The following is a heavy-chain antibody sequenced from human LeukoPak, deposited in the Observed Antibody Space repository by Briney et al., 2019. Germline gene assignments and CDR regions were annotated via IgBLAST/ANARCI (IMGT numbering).Heavy chain of an antibody. CDR1: GGSISSYY. CDR3: ARHRPRSYYDSSGSDFDY. V-gene: IGHV4-59*08. J-gene: IGHJ4*02. Sequence: SETLSLTCTVSGGSISSYYWSWIRQPPGKGLEWIGYIYYSGSTNYNPSLESRVTISVDTSKNQFSLKLSSVTAADTAVYYCARHRPRSYYDSSGSDFDYWGQGTLVTVSS. CDR2: IYYSGST. D-gene: IGHD3-22*01.